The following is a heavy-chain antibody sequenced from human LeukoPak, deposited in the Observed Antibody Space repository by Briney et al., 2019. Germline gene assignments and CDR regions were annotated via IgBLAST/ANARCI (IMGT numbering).Heavy chain of an antibody. CDR2: IRGSGGIT. CDR1: RFTFSDYT. J-gene: IGHJ3*02. V-gene: IGHV3-23*01. Sequence: GGSLRLSCAASRFTFSDYTMSWVRQAPGKGLEWVSAIRGSGGITYYADSVKGRFVISRDNSKNMLYLQMSSLRGEDTAIYYCAKVLLLADYYDSSGYYFSAFDIWGQGTMVTVSS. D-gene: IGHD3-22*01. CDR3: AKVLLLADYYDSSGYYFSAFDI.